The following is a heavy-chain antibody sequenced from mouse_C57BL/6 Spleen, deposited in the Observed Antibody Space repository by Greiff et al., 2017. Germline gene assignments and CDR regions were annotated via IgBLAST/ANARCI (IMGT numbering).Heavy chain of an antibody. V-gene: IGHV14-4*01. CDR1: GFNIKDDY. Sequence: EVQLQQSGAELVRPGASVKLSCTASGFNIKDDYMHWVKQRPEQGLEWIGWIDPENGDTEYASKFQGKATITADTSSNTAYLQLSSRTSEDTAVYYCTTGPFAYWGQGTLVTVSA. CDR3: TTGPFAY. J-gene: IGHJ3*01. CDR2: IDPENGDT.